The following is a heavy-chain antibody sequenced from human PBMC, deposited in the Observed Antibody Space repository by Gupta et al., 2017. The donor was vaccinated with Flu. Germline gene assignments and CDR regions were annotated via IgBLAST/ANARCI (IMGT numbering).Heavy chain of an antibody. CDR2: IFPWDAWT. D-gene: IGHD3-22*01. CDR3: AKANSGGYGYYCDACDV. J-gene: IGHJ3*01. Sequence: IAWVRQVTGKGLEWIGNIFPWDAWTRDSRSFRGQVNNSDDKAINTAYMQWSSERASDTALYYGAKANSGGYGYYCDACDVWGQGTMVTVSS. V-gene: IGHV5-51*01.